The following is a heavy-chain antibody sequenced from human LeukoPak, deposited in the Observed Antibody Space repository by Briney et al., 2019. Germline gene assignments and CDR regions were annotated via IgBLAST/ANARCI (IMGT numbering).Heavy chain of an antibody. CDR2: IIPIFGTA. D-gene: IGHD3-3*01. CDR3: ARGRRITIFGAMDV. Sequence: ASVKVSCKASGGTFSSYAISWVRQAPGQGLEWMGGIIPIFGTANYAQKFQGRVTITADESTSTAYMELSSLRSEDTAVYYCARGRRITIFGAMDVWGKGTTVTVSS. CDR1: GGTFSSYA. J-gene: IGHJ6*03. V-gene: IGHV1-69*13.